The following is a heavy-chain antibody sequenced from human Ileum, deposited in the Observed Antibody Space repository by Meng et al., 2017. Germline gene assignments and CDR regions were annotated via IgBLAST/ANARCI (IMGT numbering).Heavy chain of an antibody. J-gene: IGHJ4*02. Sequence: QGRLRESGPGLVRPAETLSLICTVSGGSVSSDGFQWGWVRQPPGKGLEWIGYASTNYNPSLKSRVTISLDTSKNQFSLELSSVTAADTAVYYCARDHWGSLDYWGPGILVTVPS. CDR2: AST. D-gene: IGHD7-27*01. CDR1: GGSVSSDGFQ. CDR3: ARDHWGSLDY. V-gene: IGHV4-61*08.